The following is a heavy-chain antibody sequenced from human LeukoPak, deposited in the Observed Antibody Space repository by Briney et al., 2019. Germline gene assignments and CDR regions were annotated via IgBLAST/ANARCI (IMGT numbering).Heavy chain of an antibody. J-gene: IGHJ4*02. CDR2: IKQDGSEK. D-gene: IGHD6-6*01. V-gene: IGHV3-7*01. Sequence: PGGSLRLSCAASGFTFSSYWMSWVRQAPGKGLEWVANIKQDGSEKYYVDSVKGRFTISRDNAKNSLYLQMNSLRAEDTAVYYCAKGSIAALLDYWGQGTLVTVSS. CDR1: GFTFSSYW. CDR3: AKGSIAALLDY.